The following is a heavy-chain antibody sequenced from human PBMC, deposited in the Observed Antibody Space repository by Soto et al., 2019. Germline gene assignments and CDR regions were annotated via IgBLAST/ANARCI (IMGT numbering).Heavy chain of an antibody. J-gene: IGHJ2*01. V-gene: IGHV3-23*01. CDR3: AFFHGRSGIRYCSTVSAFLLHRSTDL. Sequence: GEWLESSAAISGSGGSTDYADSVKGRFTISRDNSKNTLYLQMNRLRAEDTAVYYCAFFHGRSGIRYCSTVSAFLLHRSTDL. D-gene: IGHD6-13*01. CDR2: ISGSGGST.